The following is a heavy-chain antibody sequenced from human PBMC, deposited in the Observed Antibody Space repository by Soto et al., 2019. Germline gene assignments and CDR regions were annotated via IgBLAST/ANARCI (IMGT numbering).Heavy chain of an antibody. J-gene: IGHJ5*02. D-gene: IGHD3-22*01. CDR2: MHYSGSA. Sequence: TSETLSLTCTVSGGSTSSGAYYWGWIRQHSGKGLEWIGYMHYSGSAYYNPSLTTRVTISVDTSMNQFSLKLSSVTAADTAMYYCARYFFDSSGYSNWFDPWGQGTLVTVSS. CDR1: GGSTSSGAYY. CDR3: ARYFFDSSGYSNWFDP. V-gene: IGHV4-31*03.